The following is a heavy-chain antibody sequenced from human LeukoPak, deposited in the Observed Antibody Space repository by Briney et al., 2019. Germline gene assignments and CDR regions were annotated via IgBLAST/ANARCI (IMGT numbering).Heavy chain of an antibody. J-gene: IGHJ4*02. CDR1: GGSFSGYY. V-gene: IGHV4-34*01. CDR2: INHSGST. D-gene: IGHD6-19*01. CDR3: ARFGSGWWYNDY. Sequence: PSETLSLTCAVYGGSFSGYYWSWIRQPPGKGLEWIGEINHSGSTNYNPSLKSRVTISVDTSKNQLSLKLTSVTAADTAVYYCARFGSGWWYNDYWGQGTLVTVSS.